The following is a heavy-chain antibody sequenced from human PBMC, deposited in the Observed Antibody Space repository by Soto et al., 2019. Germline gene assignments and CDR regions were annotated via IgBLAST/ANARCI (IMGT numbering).Heavy chain of an antibody. CDR2: ISVSGGST. CDR3: AKVKKGSGWYDPFDY. J-gene: IGHJ4*02. CDR1: GFTFSNYA. V-gene: IGHV3-23*01. D-gene: IGHD6-19*01. Sequence: PGGSLRLSCAASGFTFSNYAMSWVRQAPRRGLEWVSAISVSGGSTYYADSVKGRFTVSRDNSKNTLYLQMNRLRAEDTAVYYCAKVKKGSGWYDPFDYWGQGTLVTVSS.